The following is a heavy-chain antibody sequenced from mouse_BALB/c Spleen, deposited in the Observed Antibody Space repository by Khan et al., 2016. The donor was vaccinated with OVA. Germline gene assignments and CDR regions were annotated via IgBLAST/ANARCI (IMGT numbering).Heavy chain of an antibody. D-gene: IGHD2-3*01. J-gene: IGHJ4*01. CDR3: ARWFDGYSSLYAMDY. CDR2: IWSDGST. V-gene: IGHV2-6*02. CDR1: GFSLTSYG. Sequence: QVQLKESGPGLVAPSQSLSITCTVSGFSLTSYGIHWVRQPPGKGLEWLVVIWSDGSTNYNSVLKSRLSISTDNSKSQVFLKMNSLHTDDTAIYYCARWFDGYSSLYAMDYWGQGTSVTVSS.